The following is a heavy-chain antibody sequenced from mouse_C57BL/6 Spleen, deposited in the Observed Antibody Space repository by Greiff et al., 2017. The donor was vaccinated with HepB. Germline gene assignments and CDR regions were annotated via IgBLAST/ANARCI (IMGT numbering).Heavy chain of an antibody. CDR2: ISDGGCYT. J-gene: IGHJ3*01. D-gene: IGHD2-4*01. Sequence: DVMLVESGGGLVKPGGSLKLSCAASGFTFSSYAMSWVRQTPEKRLEWVATISDGGCYTYYPENVKGRFTISRDNAKNNLYLQMSHLKSEATAMYYCARVYDNDWFAYWGQGTLVTVSA. CDR3: ARVYDNDWFAY. V-gene: IGHV5-4*03. CDR1: GFTFSSYA.